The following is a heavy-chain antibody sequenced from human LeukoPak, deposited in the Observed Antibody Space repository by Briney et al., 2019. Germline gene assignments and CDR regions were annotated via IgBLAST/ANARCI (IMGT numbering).Heavy chain of an antibody. CDR3: ATRRVYCSGGSCYNWFDP. Sequence: PSETLSLTCTVSGGSISSSSYYWGWIRQPPGKGLEWIGSIYYSGSTNYNPSLKSRVTISVDTSKNQFSLKLSSVTAADTAVYYCATRRVYCSGGSCYNWFDPWGQGTLVTVSS. J-gene: IGHJ5*02. V-gene: IGHV4-39*01. CDR2: IYYSGST. D-gene: IGHD2-15*01. CDR1: GGSISSSSYY.